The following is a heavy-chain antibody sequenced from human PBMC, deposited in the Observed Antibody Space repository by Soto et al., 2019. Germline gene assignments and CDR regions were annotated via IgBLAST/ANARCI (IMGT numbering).Heavy chain of an antibody. CDR1: GFTFSSYA. J-gene: IGHJ3*02. CDR2: ISYDGSNK. V-gene: IGHV3-30-3*01. CDR3: ARGEGGWWKDAFDI. D-gene: IGHD6-19*01. Sequence: QVQLVESGGGVVQPGRSLRLSCAASGFTFSSYAMHWVRQAPGKGLEWVAVISYDGSNKYYADSVKGRFTISRDNSKNKLYLQMNSLRAEDTAVYSCARGEGGWWKDAFDIWGQGTMVTVSS.